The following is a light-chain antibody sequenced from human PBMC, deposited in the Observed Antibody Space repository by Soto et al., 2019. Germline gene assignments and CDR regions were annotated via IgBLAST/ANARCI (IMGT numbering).Light chain of an antibody. CDR1: SSDVGAYKY. Sequence: QSALTQPPSASGSPGQSVTISCPGTSSDVGAYKYVSWYQQHPGKAPKVVIYEVTKRPSGVPDRFSGSKSGNTASLTVSGLQTDDEADYYCSSYAGTDNLYVFGTGTKLTVL. CDR3: SSYAGTDNLYV. J-gene: IGLJ1*01. V-gene: IGLV2-8*01. CDR2: EVT.